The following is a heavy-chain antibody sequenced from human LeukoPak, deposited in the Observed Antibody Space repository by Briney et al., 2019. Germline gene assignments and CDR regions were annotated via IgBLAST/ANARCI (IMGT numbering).Heavy chain of an antibody. Sequence: ASVKVSCKASGYTFTSYYMHWVRQAPGQGLEWMGIINPSGGSTSYAQKFQGRVTMTRDTSTSTVYMELSSLKASDTAMYYCARLVLWPYWYFDLWGRGTLVTVSS. D-gene: IGHD2-2*01. CDR1: GYTFTSYY. V-gene: IGHV1-46*01. CDR3: ARLVLWPYWYFDL. CDR2: INPSGGST. J-gene: IGHJ2*01.